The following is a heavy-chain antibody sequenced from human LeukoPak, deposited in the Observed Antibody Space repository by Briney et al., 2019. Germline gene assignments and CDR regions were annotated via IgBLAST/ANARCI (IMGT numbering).Heavy chain of an antibody. V-gene: IGHV3-11*06. CDR3: ARALFDILTGYYPFLDY. J-gene: IGHJ4*02. D-gene: IGHD3-9*01. CDR1: GFTFSDYY. CDR2: ISSSSVYI. Sequence: GGSLRLSCAASGFTFSDYYMSWIRQAPGKGLEWVSSISSSSVYISYADSVKGRCTVSRDNAKNSLYLQMNSLRAEDTAVYYCARALFDILTGYYPFLDYWGQGTLVTVSS.